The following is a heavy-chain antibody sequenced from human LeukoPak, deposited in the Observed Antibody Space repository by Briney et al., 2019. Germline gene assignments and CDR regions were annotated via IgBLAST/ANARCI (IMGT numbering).Heavy chain of an antibody. V-gene: IGHV4-39*01. J-gene: IGHJ4*02. Sequence: SETLSLTCTVSGGXISSSSYYWGWSRQPPGRGLEWLVSIYYSGSTYYNPSLKSRVTISVDTSKNQFSLKLSSVTAADTAVYYCASSSIYSTAFDYWGQGTLVTVSS. CDR3: ASSSIYSTAFDY. D-gene: IGHD2-2*01. CDR1: GGXISSSSYY. CDR2: IYYSGST.